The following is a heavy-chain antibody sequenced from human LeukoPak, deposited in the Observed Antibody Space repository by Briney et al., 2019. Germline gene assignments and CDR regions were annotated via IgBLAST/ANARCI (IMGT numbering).Heavy chain of an antibody. CDR3: ARSPRYCYGSGSYQREDY. CDR1: GGTFSSYA. Sequence: GASVKVSCKASGGTFSSYAISWVRQAPGQGLEWMGRIIPILGIANYAQKFQGRVTITADKSTSTAYMELSSLKSEDTAVYYCARSPRYCYGSGSYQREDYWGQGTLVTVSS. J-gene: IGHJ4*02. V-gene: IGHV1-69*04. D-gene: IGHD3-10*01. CDR2: IIPILGIA.